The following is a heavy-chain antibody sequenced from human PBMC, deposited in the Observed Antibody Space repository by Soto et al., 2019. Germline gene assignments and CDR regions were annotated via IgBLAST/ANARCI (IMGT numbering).Heavy chain of an antibody. V-gene: IGHV3-33*01. CDR1: GFTFSSYG. D-gene: IGHD6-19*01. CDR3: ARIAAGYYYYYGMDV. J-gene: IGHJ6*02. CDR2: IWYDGSNK. Sequence: QVQLVESGGGVVQPGRSLRLSCAASGFTFSSYGMHWVRQAPGKGLEWVAVIWYDGSNKYYADSVKGRFTISRDNSKKTLYLQMNSLRAEDTAVYYCARIAAGYYYYYGMDVWGQGTTVTVSS.